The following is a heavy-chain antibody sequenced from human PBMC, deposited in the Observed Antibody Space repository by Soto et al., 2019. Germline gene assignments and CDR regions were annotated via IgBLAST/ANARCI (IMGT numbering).Heavy chain of an antibody. CDR1: GYTFTDYF. CDR3: ARRATERHFDE. D-gene: IGHD2-21*02. CDR2: INPNTGAR. V-gene: IGHV1-2*02. J-gene: IGHJ4*02. Sequence: ASVKVSCKTSGYTFTDYFIHWVRLAPGQGPEWMGWINPNTGARGYEQNFQGRVTMTRDSAITTTYMELTRLTSDDTAVYYCARRATERHFDEWGQGTLVTVSA.